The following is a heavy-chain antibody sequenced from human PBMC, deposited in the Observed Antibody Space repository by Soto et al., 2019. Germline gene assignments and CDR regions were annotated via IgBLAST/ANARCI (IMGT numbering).Heavy chain of an antibody. V-gene: IGHV1-69*01. CDR1: GGTFSNYA. CDR2: AIPVYGST. J-gene: IGHJ3*02. D-gene: IGHD1-26*01. CDR3: ARRGVANSRDAFDI. Sequence: QVQLVQSGAEVKKPGTSVKVSCEVSGGTFSNYAITWVRQAPGQGLEWLGGAIPVYGSTNYAQKFQGRVTITAGESATKTFMELSSLRSDDTAVYYCARRGVANSRDAFDIWGQGTLVTVS.